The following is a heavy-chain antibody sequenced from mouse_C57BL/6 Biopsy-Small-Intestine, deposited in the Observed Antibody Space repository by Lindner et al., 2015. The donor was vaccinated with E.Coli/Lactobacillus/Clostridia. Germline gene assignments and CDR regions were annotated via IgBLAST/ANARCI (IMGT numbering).Heavy chain of an antibody. J-gene: IGHJ1*03. Sequence: VQLQESGAELIRPGTSVKVSCRASGYAFSNYLIEWVKQRPGQGLEWIGVINPGSGGTNNNEKFKDKATLTADRSSSTAYMQLSSLTSEDSAVYFCARSSYGNHGYFDVWGTGTTVIVSS. CDR3: ARSSYGNHGYFDV. CDR2: INPGSGGT. CDR1: GYAFSNYL. V-gene: IGHV1-54*01. D-gene: IGHD2-1*01.